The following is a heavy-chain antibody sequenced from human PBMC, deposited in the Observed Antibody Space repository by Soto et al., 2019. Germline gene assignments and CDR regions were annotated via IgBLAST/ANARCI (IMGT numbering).Heavy chain of an antibody. J-gene: IGHJ6*02. CDR3: ASAYYDFWSGYLNYYYYYGMDV. V-gene: IGHV4-30-2*01. Sequence: SETLSLTCAVSGGSISSGGYSWSWIRQPPGKGLEWIGYIYHSGSTYYNPSLKSRVTISVDRSKNQFSLKLSSVTAADTAVYYCASAYYDFWSGYLNYYYYYGMDVWGQGTTVTVSS. CDR2: IYHSGST. CDR1: GGSISSGGYS. D-gene: IGHD3-3*01.